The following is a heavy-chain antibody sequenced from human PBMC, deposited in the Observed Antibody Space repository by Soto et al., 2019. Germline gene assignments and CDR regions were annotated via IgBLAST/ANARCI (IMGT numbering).Heavy chain of an antibody. V-gene: IGHV1-3*01. CDR3: ASSYSNYALIDYYYYGMDV. Sequence: QVQLVQSGAEVKKPGASVKVSCKASGYTFTSYAMHWVRQAPGQRLEWMGWINAGNGNTKYSQKFQGRVTITRDTAPSPAHXELSSLRSEDTAVYYCASSYSNYALIDYYYYGMDVWGQGTTVTVSS. CDR1: GYTFTSYA. D-gene: IGHD4-4*01. CDR2: INAGNGNT. J-gene: IGHJ6*02.